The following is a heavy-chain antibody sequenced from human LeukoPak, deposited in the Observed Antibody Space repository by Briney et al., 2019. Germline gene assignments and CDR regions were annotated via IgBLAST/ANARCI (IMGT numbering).Heavy chain of an antibody. J-gene: IGHJ4*02. CDR1: GFTFDDYG. CDR2: ISSRGNTI. CDR3: ARELWRFDY. D-gene: IGHD2/OR15-2a*01. V-gene: IGHV3-11*04. Sequence: GGSLRLSCAASGFTFDDYGMSWVRQAPGKGLEWLSYISSRGNTIYYADSVKGRFTISRDNAKNSLYLQMSSLRAEDTAVYYCARELWRFDYWGQGTLVTVSS.